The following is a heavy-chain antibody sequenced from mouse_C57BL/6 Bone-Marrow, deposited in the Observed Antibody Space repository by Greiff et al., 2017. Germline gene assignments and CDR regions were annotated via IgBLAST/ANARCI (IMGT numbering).Heavy chain of an antibody. Sequence: EVKLMESGGGLVQSGRSLRLSCATSGFTFSDFYMEWVRQAPGKGLEWIAASRTKANDYTTEYSASVKGRFIVSRDTSQSILYLQMNALRAEDTAIYYCARDKICYAMDYWGQGTSVTVSS. CDR3: ARDKICYAMDY. CDR1: GFTFSDFY. J-gene: IGHJ4*01. CDR2: SRTKANDYTT. V-gene: IGHV7-1*01.